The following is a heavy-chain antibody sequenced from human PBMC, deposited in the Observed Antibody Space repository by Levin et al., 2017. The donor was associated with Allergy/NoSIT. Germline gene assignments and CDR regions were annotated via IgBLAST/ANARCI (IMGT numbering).Heavy chain of an antibody. CDR1: GFTFSGYY. J-gene: IGHJ4*02. V-gene: IGHV3-74*01. CDR3: ARGGCSRTSCLDH. Sequence: GGSLRLSCVASGFTFSGYYMHWVRQAPGKGLVWVSYVISDGSDTYYADSVKGRFTISRDNAKNTLYLQMNSLSAEDTALYFCARGGCSRTSCLDHWGQGTLVTVSS. D-gene: IGHD2-2*01. CDR2: VISDGSDT.